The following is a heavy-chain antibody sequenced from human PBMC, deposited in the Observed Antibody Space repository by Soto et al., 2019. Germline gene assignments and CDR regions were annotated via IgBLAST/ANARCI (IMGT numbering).Heavy chain of an antibody. CDR2: IIPIFGTT. Sequence: VQLVQSGAEVKKPGSSVKVSCKASGGTFSSYVISWVRQAPGQGLDWMGGIIPIFGTTNYAQKFQGRVTITADESTSTAYMELNNLRSEDTAVYYCATEKEVTATGVGDYWGQGTLVTVSS. J-gene: IGHJ4*02. D-gene: IGHD6-13*01. CDR1: GGTFSSYV. V-gene: IGHV1-69*01. CDR3: ATEKEVTATGVGDY.